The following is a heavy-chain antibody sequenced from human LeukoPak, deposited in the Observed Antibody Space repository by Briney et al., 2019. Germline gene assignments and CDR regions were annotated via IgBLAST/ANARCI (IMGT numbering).Heavy chain of an antibody. D-gene: IGHD1-14*01. CDR3: VSPVFINY. Sequence: GGSLRLSCSASGFTFSSFGMHWVRQAQGKGLEHVSTIGSDGDSTYYADSVKDRFTISRDNSKNALYLQMTSLRPEDSAVYYCVSPVFINYWGQGTLVTVSS. V-gene: IGHV3-64D*06. J-gene: IGHJ4*01. CDR2: IGSDGDST. CDR1: GFTFSSFG.